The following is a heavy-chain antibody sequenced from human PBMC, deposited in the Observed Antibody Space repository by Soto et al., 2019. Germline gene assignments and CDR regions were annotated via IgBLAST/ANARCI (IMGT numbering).Heavy chain of an antibody. CDR1: GFTFSSYS. D-gene: IGHD2-2*01. V-gene: IGHV3-21*01. Sequence: GGSLRLSCAASGFTFSSYSMNWVRQAPGKGLEWVSSISSSSSYIYYADSVKGRFTISRDNAKNSLYLQMNSLRAEDTAVYYCARRAPYCSSTSCLDYWGQGTLVTVSS. CDR3: ARRAPYCSSTSCLDY. CDR2: ISSSSSYI. J-gene: IGHJ4*02.